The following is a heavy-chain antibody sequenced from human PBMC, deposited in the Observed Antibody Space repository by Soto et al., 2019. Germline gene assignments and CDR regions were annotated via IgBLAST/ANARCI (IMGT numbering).Heavy chain of an antibody. J-gene: IGHJ4*02. CDR3: ARRPITHFDY. Sequence: SETLSLTCTVSGGSISSSSYYWGWIRQPPGKGLEWIGSIYYSGSTYYNPSLKSRVTISVDTSKNQFSLKLSSVTAADTAVYYCARRPITHFDYWGQGTLVTVSS. D-gene: IGHD3-3*01. V-gene: IGHV4-39*01. CDR2: IYYSGST. CDR1: GGSISSSSYY.